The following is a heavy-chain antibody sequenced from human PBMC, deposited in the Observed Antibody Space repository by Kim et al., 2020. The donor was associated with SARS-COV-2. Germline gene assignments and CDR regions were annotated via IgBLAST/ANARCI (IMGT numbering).Heavy chain of an antibody. J-gene: IGHJ4*02. CDR3: AKDLLYVPGRGYFDS. Sequence: VWCRFTIARDNSKNTLYLRMNSLRVEDTAVYYCAKDLLYVPGRGYFDSWGQGVLVTVSS. V-gene: IGHV3-23*01. D-gene: IGHD3-10*01.